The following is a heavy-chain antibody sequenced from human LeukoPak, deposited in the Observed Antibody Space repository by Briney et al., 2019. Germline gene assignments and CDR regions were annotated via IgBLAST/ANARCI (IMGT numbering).Heavy chain of an antibody. D-gene: IGHD6-6*01. Sequence: GGSLRLSCAASGFTFSSYGMHWVREAPGKGLEWVAFIRYDGSNKYYADSVKGRFTISRDNSKNTLYLQMNSLRAEDTAVYYCAKQYSSSFKDYYYMDVWGKGTTVTVSS. V-gene: IGHV3-30*02. CDR3: AKQYSSSFKDYYYMDV. CDR2: IRYDGSNK. CDR1: GFTFSSYG. J-gene: IGHJ6*03.